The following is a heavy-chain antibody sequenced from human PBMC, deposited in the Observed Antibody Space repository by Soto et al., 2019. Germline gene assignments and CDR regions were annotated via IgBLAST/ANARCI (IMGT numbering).Heavy chain of an antibody. D-gene: IGHD1-26*01. Sequence: GESLKISCKASGYNFNTYWITWVRQMPGRGLEWVGRIDPSDSYTTYNPSLKGHVILSVDKSMNTAYVQWTSLRASDTAMYFCGRDFGSGHADVWGQGTLVTVSS. V-gene: IGHV5-10-1*01. CDR1: GYNFNTYW. J-gene: IGHJ1*01. CDR2: IDPSDSYT. CDR3: GRDFGSGHADV.